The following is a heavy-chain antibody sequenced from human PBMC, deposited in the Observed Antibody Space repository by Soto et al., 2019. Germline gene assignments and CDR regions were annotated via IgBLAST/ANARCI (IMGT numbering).Heavy chain of an antibody. J-gene: IGHJ6*02. CDR2: IKEDGSEK. CDR3: ARDLGRTAAGYYYYDAMDV. CDR1: GFTFGDFW. Sequence: VSLRLSCAASGFTFGDFWMNWVRQAPGKGLEWVANIKEDGSEKYFLDSVKGRFTISRDNAKNSLYLQINSLRAEDTGVYYCARDLGRTAAGYYYYDAMDVWGQGTTVTVSS. D-gene: IGHD2-2*01. V-gene: IGHV3-7*01.